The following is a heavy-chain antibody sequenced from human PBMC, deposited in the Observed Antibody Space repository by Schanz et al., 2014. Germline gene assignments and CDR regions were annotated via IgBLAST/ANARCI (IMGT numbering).Heavy chain of an antibody. J-gene: IGHJ4*02. CDR2: IIHDGSEK. D-gene: IGHD4-17*01. Sequence: EVQLVESGGGLVQPGGSPRLSCAASGFSFNNYWMTWFRQAPGKGLEWVANIIHDGSEKFYVDSVKGRFTISRDNAKNSLYLQMDALRAEDTAVYYCVRDTDYHFDYWGQGTLVTVSS. V-gene: IGHV3-7*01. CDR3: VRDTDYHFDY. CDR1: GFSFNNYW.